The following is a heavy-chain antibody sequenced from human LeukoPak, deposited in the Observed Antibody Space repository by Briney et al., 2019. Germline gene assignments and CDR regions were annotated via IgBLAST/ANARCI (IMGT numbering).Heavy chain of an antibody. Sequence: GGSLRLSCAASGFTFSSYSMNWVRQAPGKGLEWVSYISSSSSTIYYADSVKGRFTISRDNAKNSLYLQMNSLRAEDTAVFYCARASPTVTMYYWGQGTLVTVSS. V-gene: IGHV3-48*04. CDR3: ARASPTVTMYY. CDR1: GFTFSSYS. CDR2: ISSSSSTI. D-gene: IGHD4-17*01. J-gene: IGHJ4*02.